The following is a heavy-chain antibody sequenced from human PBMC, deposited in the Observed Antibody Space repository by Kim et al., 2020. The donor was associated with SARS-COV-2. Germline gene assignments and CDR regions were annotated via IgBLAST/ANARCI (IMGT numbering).Heavy chain of an antibody. Sequence: FSNPSLKSRVTISVDTSKNPCSRKLSSVTAADTAVYYCARVGGSYPAFDYWGQGTLVTVSS. D-gene: IGHD1-26*01. CDR3: ARVGGSYPAFDY. J-gene: IGHJ4*02. V-gene: IGHV4-31*02.